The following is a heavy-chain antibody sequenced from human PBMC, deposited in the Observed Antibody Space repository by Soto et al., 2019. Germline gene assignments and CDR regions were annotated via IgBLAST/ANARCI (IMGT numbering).Heavy chain of an antibody. CDR3: ATDPGTSDYYYGIDF. CDR2: IYSGVST. J-gene: IGHJ6*02. Sequence: GGSLRLSCAASGFTVSSNYMSWVRQAPGKGLEWVSVIYSGVSTYDSDSVKGRFTISRDNSKNSLYLQMNSLGAEDTAVYDCATDPGTSDYYYGIDFWGQGTMVTVSS. CDR1: GFTVSSNY. V-gene: IGHV3-66*01.